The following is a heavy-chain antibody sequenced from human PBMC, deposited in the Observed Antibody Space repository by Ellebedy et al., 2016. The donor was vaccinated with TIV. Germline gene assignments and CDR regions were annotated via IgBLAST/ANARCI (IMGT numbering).Heavy chain of an antibody. D-gene: IGHD2-2*01. Sequence: PGGSLRLSCAASGFTFSSYAMSWVRQAPGKGLEWVSAISGSGGSTYYADSVKGRFTISRDNSKNTLYLQMNSLRAEDTAVYCCAKDLSVAGGGVVVVPAAIDLYAFDYWGQGTLVTVSS. CDR3: AKDLSVAGGGVVVVPAAIDLYAFDY. CDR2: ISGSGGST. V-gene: IGHV3-23*01. CDR1: GFTFSSYA. J-gene: IGHJ4*02.